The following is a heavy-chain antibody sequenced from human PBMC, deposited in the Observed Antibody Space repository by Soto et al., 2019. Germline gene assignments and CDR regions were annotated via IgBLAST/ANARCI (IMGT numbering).Heavy chain of an antibody. D-gene: IGHD6-19*01. CDR1: GGTFSSYA. CDR2: IIPIFGTA. V-gene: IGHV1-69*13. Sequence: ASVKVSCKASGGTFSSYAISWVRQPPGQGLEWMGGIIPIFGTANYAQKFQGRVTITADESTSTAYMELSSLRSEDTAAYYCASQELDSGGWGYYYYGMDVWGQGTTVTVSS. CDR3: ASQELDSGGWGYYYYGMDV. J-gene: IGHJ6*02.